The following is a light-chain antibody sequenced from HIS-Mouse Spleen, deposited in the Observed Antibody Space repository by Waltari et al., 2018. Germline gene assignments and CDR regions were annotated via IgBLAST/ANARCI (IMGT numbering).Light chain of an antibody. V-gene: IGKV3-20*01. J-gene: IGKJ1*01. CDR2: GAS. CDR1: QSVSSSY. Sequence: EIVLTQSPGTLSLSPGERATLSCRAIQSVSSSYLAWYQQKPGQAPRLLIYGASSRATGIPDRFSGSWSETDFTLTISRLEPEDFAVYYCQQYGSAPETFGQGTKVEIK. CDR3: QQYGSAPET.